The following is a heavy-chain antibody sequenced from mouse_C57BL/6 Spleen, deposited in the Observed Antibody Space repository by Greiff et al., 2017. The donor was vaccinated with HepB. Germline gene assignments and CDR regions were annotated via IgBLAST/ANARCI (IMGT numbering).Heavy chain of an antibody. V-gene: IGHV1-39*01. Sequence: VQLQQSGPELVKPGASVKISCKASGYSFTDYNMNWVKQSNGKSLEWIGVINPNYGTTSYNQKFKGKATLTVDQSSSTAYMQLHSLTTEDSAVYYLSLTTVAYYFDYWGQGTTLTVSS. CDR1: GYSFTDYN. D-gene: IGHD1-1*01. J-gene: IGHJ2*01. CDR2: INPNYGTT. CDR3: SLTTVAYYFDY.